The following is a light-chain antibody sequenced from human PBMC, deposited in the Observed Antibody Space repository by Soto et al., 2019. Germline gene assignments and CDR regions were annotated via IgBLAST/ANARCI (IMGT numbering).Light chain of an antibody. J-gene: IGKJ1*01. Sequence: DIQMTQSPPSLSASVGDRVTITCRASQGIKNYVAWFQQKPGRAPKSLIYATNNLQSGVPSQFSASGSGKEFTLPISSLQPDDFATSYRHRHGTFPRTFGQGTKVAI. CDR2: ATN. V-gene: IGKV1-16*02. CDR1: QGIKNY. CDR3: HRHGTFPRT.